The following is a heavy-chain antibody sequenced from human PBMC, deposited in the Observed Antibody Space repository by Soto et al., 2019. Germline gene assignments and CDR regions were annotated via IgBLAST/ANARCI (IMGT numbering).Heavy chain of an antibody. D-gene: IGHD2-2*01. J-gene: IGHJ3*02. CDR2: IYHSGST. V-gene: IGHV4-4*02. CDR1: CGSISSSNW. Sequence: SETLSLTCAVSCGSISSSNWWSWVRQPPGKGLEWIGEIYHSGSTNYNPSLKSRVTISVDRSKNQFSLKLSSVTAADTAVYYCASPNCSSTSCYLDAFDIWGQGTMVTVSS. CDR3: ASPNCSSTSCYLDAFDI.